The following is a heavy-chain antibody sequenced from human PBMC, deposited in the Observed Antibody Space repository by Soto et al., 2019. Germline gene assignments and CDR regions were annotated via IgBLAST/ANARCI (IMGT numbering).Heavy chain of an antibody. CDR1: GFTFSSYS. CDR3: ARVSRDIVVVVAAMPAACDS. V-gene: IGHV3-48*01. Sequence: PGGSLRLSCAASGFTFSSYSMNWVRQAPGKGLEWVSYISSSSSTIYYADSVKGRFTIPRDNAKNSLYLQMNSLRAEDTAVYYCARVSRDIVVVVAAMPAACDSWAQGTMVTVS. J-gene: IGHJ3*02. D-gene: IGHD2-15*01. CDR2: ISSSSSTI.